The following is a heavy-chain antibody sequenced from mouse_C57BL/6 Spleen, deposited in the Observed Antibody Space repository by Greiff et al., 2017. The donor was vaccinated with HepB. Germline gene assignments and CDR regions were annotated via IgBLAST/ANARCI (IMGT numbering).Heavy chain of an antibody. CDR1: GYTFTSYW. CDR3: ARGGLLRYGFAY. V-gene: IGHV1-69*01. CDR2: IDPSDSYT. D-gene: IGHD1-1*01. Sequence: QVQLQQPGAELVMPGASVKLSCKASGYTFTSYWMHWVKQRPGQGLEWIGEIDPSDSYTNYKQKFKGKSTLTVDKSSSTAYRQLSSLTSEGSAVYYCARGGLLRYGFAYWGQGTLVTVSA. J-gene: IGHJ3*01.